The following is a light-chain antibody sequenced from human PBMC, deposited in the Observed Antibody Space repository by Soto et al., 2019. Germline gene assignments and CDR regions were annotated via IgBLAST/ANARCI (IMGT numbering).Light chain of an antibody. V-gene: IGKV3-20*01. CDR2: DAS. J-gene: IGKJ4*01. Sequence: IVMTQSPGTPSLSTGERATLSCRASQSVSYYLAWYQQKPGQAPRLLIYDASSRATGGPDRVSGSGSVTGFTLTISRLEPEDFAVYVGQHGQPYYDSPTLTFGGGTKVDIK. CDR3: QHGQPYYDSPTLT. CDR1: QSVSYY.